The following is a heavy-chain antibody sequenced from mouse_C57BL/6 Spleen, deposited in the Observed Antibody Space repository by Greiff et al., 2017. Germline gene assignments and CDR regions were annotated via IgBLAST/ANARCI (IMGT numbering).Heavy chain of an antibody. CDR3: ARSGDYENAMDY. Sequence: VQLQQSGAELARPGASVKLSCKASGYTFTSYGISWVKQRTGQGLEWIGEIYPRSGNTYYNEKFKGKATLTADKSSSTAYMELRSLTSEDSAVYFCARSGDYENAMDYWGQGTSVTVSS. CDR2: IYPRSGNT. J-gene: IGHJ4*01. V-gene: IGHV1-81*01. CDR1: GYTFTSYG. D-gene: IGHD2-4*01.